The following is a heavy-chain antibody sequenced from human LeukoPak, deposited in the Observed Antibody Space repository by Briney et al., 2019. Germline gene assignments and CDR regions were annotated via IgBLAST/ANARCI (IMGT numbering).Heavy chain of an antibody. Sequence: SQTLSLTCAISGDSVSSNSAAWNWIRQSPSRGLEWLGRTYYRSKWYNDYAVSVKSRITINPDTSKNQFSLQLNSVTPEDTAVYYCARGVRVIVVEDYYYYMDVWGKGTTVTVSS. CDR1: GDSVSSNSAA. CDR2: TYYRSKWYN. D-gene: IGHD3-22*01. J-gene: IGHJ6*03. V-gene: IGHV6-1*01. CDR3: ARGVRVIVVEDYYYYMDV.